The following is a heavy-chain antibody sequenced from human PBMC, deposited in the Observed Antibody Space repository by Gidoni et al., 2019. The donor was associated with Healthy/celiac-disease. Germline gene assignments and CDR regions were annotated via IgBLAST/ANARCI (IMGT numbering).Heavy chain of an antibody. Sequence: EVQLVESGGGLVQPGGSLRLSCAASGFTFGSYEMNWVRQAPGKGLEWVSYISSSGSTIDYADSVKGRFTISRDNAKNSLYLQMNSLRAEDTAVYYCARDKGVRFLEWSLYGMDVWGQGTTVTVSS. CDR2: ISSSGSTI. J-gene: IGHJ6*02. D-gene: IGHD3-3*01. V-gene: IGHV3-48*03. CDR1: GFTFGSYE. CDR3: ARDKGVRFLEWSLYGMDV.